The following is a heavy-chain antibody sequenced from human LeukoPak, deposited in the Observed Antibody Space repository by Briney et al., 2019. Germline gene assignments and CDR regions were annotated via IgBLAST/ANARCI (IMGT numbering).Heavy chain of an antibody. D-gene: IGHD6-19*01. Sequence: GGSLRLSCAASGFTFSSYAMSWVRQAPGKGLEWVSAISGSGGSTYYADSVKGRFTISRDNSKNTLYLQMNSLRAEDTALYYCVVAGSTALLYYFDYWGQGTLVTVSS. CDR2: ISGSGGST. CDR3: VVAGSTALLYYFDY. CDR1: GFTFSSYA. J-gene: IGHJ4*02. V-gene: IGHV3-23*01.